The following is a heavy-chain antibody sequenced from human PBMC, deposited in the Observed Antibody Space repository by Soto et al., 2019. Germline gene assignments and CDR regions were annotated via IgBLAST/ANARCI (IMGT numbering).Heavy chain of an antibody. J-gene: IGHJ4*02. CDR3: ARDTYGLFDY. CDR2: ISSSSGTI. Sequence: PGGSLRLSCAASGFTFSTYTMNWVRQAPGKGLQLVSYISSSSGTILYADSVKGRFTISRDNAQNRLNLQMSSLRDDDTAVYYCARDTYGLFDYWGQGTLVTVSS. V-gene: IGHV3-48*02. CDR1: GFTFSTYT. D-gene: IGHD3-10*01.